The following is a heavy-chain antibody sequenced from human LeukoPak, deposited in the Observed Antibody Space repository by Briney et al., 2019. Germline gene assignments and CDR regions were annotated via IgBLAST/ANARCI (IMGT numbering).Heavy chain of an antibody. D-gene: IGHD6-13*01. CDR2: IYYSGST. CDR3: ARPFIAAAGRADAFDI. J-gene: IGHJ3*02. V-gene: IGHV4-30-4*01. Sequence: PSQTLSLTCTVSGGSISSGGYYWSWIRQPPGKGLEWIGYIYYSGSTYYNPSLKSRVTISVDTSKNQFSLKLSSVTAADTAVYYCARPFIAAAGRADAFDIWGQGTMVTVSS. CDR1: GGSISSGGYY.